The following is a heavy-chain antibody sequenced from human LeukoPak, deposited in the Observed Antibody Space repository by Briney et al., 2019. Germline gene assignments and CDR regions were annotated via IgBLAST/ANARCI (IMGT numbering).Heavy chain of an antibody. CDR3: AKPRLPAAMAEYLYH. CDR2: ISYDGNNK. V-gene: IGHV3-30*18. D-gene: IGHD2-2*01. CDR1: GFTFSTYG. J-gene: IGHJ1*01. Sequence: LPGRSLRLSCAASGFTFSTYGMHWVRQAPGKGLEWVTLISYDGNNKYYADSVKGRFTISRDNSKNTLYLQMNSLRAEDTAVYYCAKPRLPAAMAEYLYHWGQGTLVTVSS.